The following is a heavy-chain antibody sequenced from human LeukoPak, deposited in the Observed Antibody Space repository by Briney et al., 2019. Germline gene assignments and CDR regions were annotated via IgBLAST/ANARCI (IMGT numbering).Heavy chain of an antibody. CDR1: RGSMSSYY. D-gene: IGHD6-19*01. J-gene: IGHJ4*02. CDR3: ARVRVSSSSHLWYFDY. CDR2: IYYSGST. Sequence: SETLSLTCTVSRGSMSSYYWSWIRQPPGKGLEWIGYIYYSGSTNYNPSLKSRVNISVDTSKNQFSLKLTSVTAADTAVYYCARVRVSSSSHLWYFDYWGQGTLATVSS. V-gene: IGHV4-59*01.